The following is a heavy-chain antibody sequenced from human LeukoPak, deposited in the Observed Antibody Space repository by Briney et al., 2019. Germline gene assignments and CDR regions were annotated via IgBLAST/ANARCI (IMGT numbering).Heavy chain of an antibody. Sequence: SETLSLTCTVSGDSISSHYWSWIRQSPGKQLEYIGYISYRGTTNYNPSLKSRVTMSVGTSNNQFSLRLTSVTAADTAVYYCARLSKDIVIVAADVAYYFDYWGQGALVTVSS. V-gene: IGHV4-59*08. CDR3: ARLSKDIVIVAADVAYYFDY. D-gene: IGHD2-2*01. J-gene: IGHJ4*02. CDR2: ISYRGTT. CDR1: GDSISSHY.